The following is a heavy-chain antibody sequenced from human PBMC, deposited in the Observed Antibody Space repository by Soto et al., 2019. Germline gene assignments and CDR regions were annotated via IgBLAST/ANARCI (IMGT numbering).Heavy chain of an antibody. Sequence: QVQLVQSGAEMKKPGSSVKVSCQSSGGTFNTYAMNWVRQAPGQGPEWMGDISPMFGAANYAPKFQGRVTITVDESTGTSYMQLSSLTSEDTALYFCAREVQVHTPAFVYWGQGTLGTVSS. CDR2: ISPMFGAA. CDR3: AREVQVHTPAFVY. J-gene: IGHJ4*02. D-gene: IGHD3-10*01. CDR1: GGTFNTYA. V-gene: IGHV1-69*19.